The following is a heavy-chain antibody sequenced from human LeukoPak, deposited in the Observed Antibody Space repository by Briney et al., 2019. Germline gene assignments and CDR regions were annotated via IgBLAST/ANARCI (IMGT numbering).Heavy chain of an antibody. CDR3: ARAVAGTEGWFNS. CDR1: GDSVSSDRAA. Sequence: SQTLSLTCAISGDSVSSDRAAWNWIRQSPSRGLEWLGRTYYRSKWYNDYSASVKSRITINPDTSKNQFSLQLNSVTPEDTAVYYCARAVAGTEGWFNSWGQGTLVTVSS. V-gene: IGHV6-1*01. D-gene: IGHD1-1*01. J-gene: IGHJ5*01. CDR2: TYYRSKWYN.